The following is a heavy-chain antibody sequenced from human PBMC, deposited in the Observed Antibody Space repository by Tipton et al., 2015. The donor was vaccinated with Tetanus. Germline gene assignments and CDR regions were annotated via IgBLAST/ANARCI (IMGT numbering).Heavy chain of an antibody. CDR1: GGSISSGGYY. D-gene: IGHD3-22*01. V-gene: IGHV4-39*07. CDR2: INHSGST. CDR3: ARGDYYDSSGYYWGKYYFDY. J-gene: IGHJ4*02. Sequence: TLSLTCTVSGGSISSGGYYWSWIRQPPGKGLEWIGEINHSGSTNYNPSLKSRVTISVDTSKNQFSLKLSSVTAADTAVYYCARGDYYDSSGYYWGKYYFDYWGQGTLVTVSS.